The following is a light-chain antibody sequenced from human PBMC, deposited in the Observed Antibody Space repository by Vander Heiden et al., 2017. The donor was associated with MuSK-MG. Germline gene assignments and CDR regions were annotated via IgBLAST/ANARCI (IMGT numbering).Light chain of an antibody. CDR2: QNS. CDR1: NLGDKY. CDR3: QAWDSSTVV. Sequence: QPPPVSVSPGQTASITCSGDNLGDKYACWLQQMPGQSPVLVIYQNSKRPSGIPARFSGSNSGNTATLTISGTQAMDEADYYCQAWDSSTVVFGGGTKLTVL. V-gene: IGLV3-1*01. J-gene: IGLJ2*01.